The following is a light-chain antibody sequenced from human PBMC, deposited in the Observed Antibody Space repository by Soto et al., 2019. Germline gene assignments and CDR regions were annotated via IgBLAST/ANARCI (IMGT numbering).Light chain of an antibody. CDR2: DAS. CDR3: QQRSKMPLT. J-gene: IGKJ1*01. CDR1: QSVRNY. Sequence: NVLTPSPTTLSLPPGETAPLSRRASQSVRNYLAWYQQKPGQAPRLLIYDASNRATGIPARFSGTGSETDFTLTISSLEPEDFAIYYCQQRSKMPLTFGHGTKVDTK. V-gene: IGKV3-11*01.